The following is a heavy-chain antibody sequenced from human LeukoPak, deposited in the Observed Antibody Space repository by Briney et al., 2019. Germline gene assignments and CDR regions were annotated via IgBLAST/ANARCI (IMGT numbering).Heavy chain of an antibody. D-gene: IGHD3-10*01. J-gene: IGHJ4*02. V-gene: IGHV3-23*01. CDR1: GFTFSTYA. Sequence: GVSLRLSCAASGFTFSTYAMSWVRQAPGKGLEWVSAISGSGGDTYYADSVKGRFTISRDNSKYTLYLQMDSLRAEDTAAYYCAKDLGGEGGSGFPGYWGQGTLLTVSS. CDR2: ISGSGGDT. CDR3: AKDLGGEGGSGFPGY.